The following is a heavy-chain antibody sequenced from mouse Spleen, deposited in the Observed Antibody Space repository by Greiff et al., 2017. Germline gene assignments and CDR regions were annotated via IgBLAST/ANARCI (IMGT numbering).Heavy chain of an antibody. CDR2: IWGGGST. J-gene: IGHJ3*01. D-gene: IGHD2-14*01. Sequence: VKLVESGPGLVAPSQSLSITCTISGFSLTSYGVHWVRQSPGKGLEWLGVIWGGGSTDYNAAFISRLSISKDNSKCQVFFKMNSLQADDTAIYYCARNQDRYDVWFAYWGQGTLVTVSA. V-gene: IGHV2-4-1*01. CDR1: GFSLTSYG. CDR3: ARNQDRYDVWFAY.